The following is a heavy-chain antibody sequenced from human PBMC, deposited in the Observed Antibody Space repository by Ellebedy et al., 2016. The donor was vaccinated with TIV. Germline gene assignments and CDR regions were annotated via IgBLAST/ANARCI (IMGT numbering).Heavy chain of an antibody. V-gene: IGHV4-31*03. CDR1: GGSISSGGYY. CDR3: ARDAIAYCGGDCYFGY. CDR2: IYYSGST. J-gene: IGHJ4*02. Sequence: MPLETLSLTCTVSGGSISSGGYYWSSIRQHPGKGLEWIGYIYYSGSTYYNPSLKSRVTISVDTSKNQFSLKLSSVTAADTAVYYCARDAIAYCGGDCYFGYWGQGTLVTVSS. D-gene: IGHD2-21*02.